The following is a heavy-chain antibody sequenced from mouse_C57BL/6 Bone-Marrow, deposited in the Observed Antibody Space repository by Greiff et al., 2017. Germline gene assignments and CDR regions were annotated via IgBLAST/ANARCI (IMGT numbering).Heavy chain of an antibody. CDR1: GYTFTDHT. CDR2: IYPRDGST. D-gene: IGHD2-3*01. J-gene: IGHJ3*01. Sequence: VQLQQSDAELVKPGASVKISCKVSGYTFTDHTIHWMKQRPEQGLEWIGYIYPRDGSTKYNEKFKGKATLTADKSSSTAYMQLNSLTSEDAAVDFCASYDGYYVGFAYWGQGTLVTVSA. CDR3: ASYDGYYVGFAY. V-gene: IGHV1-78*01.